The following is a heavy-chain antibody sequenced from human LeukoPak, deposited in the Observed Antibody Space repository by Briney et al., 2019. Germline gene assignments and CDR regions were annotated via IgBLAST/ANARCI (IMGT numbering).Heavy chain of an antibody. Sequence: GASVNVSCKASGYTFTSYGLIWVRQAPGQGLEWMGWISPYNGNTNYAQNFQGRVTMTTDTSTSTAYMGLRSLRSDDTAVYYCARDGVYYDFDYWGQGTLVTVSS. CDR1: GYTFTSYG. D-gene: IGHD3-3*01. CDR3: ARDGVYYDFDY. CDR2: ISPYNGNT. V-gene: IGHV1-18*01. J-gene: IGHJ4*02.